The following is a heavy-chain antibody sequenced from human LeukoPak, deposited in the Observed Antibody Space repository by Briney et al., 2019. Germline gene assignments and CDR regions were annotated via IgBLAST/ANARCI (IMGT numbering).Heavy chain of an antibody. CDR1: GFTFSSYG. Sequence: PGGSLRLSCAASGFTFSSYGMHWVRQAPGKGLEWVTFIRYDGSNKYYADSVKGRFTISRDNSKNTLYLRMNSLRAEDTAVYYCARHVDLVGNNWFDPWGQGTLVTVSS. CDR3: ARHVDLVGNNWFDP. V-gene: IGHV3-30*02. D-gene: IGHD3-10*02. CDR2: IRYDGSNK. J-gene: IGHJ5*02.